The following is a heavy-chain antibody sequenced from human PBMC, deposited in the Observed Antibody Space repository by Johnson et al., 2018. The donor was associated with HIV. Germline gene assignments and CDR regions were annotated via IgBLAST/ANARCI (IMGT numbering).Heavy chain of an antibody. J-gene: IGHJ3*02. Sequence: QVQLVESGGGVVQPGRSLRLSCAASAFTFRSYSMHWVRQAPGKGLEWVAVISYDGSNKYYAASVKGRFTISRDNSKNTLYLQMNSLRAEDTAVYYCARFRSSNWFDAFDIWGQGTMVTVSS. CDR2: ISYDGSNK. V-gene: IGHV3-30*14. CDR3: ARFRSSNWFDAFDI. CDR1: AFTFRSYS. D-gene: IGHD6-13*01.